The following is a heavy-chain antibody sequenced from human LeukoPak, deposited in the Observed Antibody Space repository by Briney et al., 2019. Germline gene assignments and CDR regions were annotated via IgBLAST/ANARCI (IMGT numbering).Heavy chain of an antibody. CDR1: GFTFSNAW. CDR2: VKEDGSEQ. Sequence: PGGSLRLSCAASGFTFSNAWMSWVRQAPGKGPEWVASVKEDGSEQYYVDSVRGRFIISRDNAKNSLYLQMSSLRAEDTAVYYCTRQPTTLDGSKFMSTDHWGQGTLVTVSS. D-gene: IGHD5/OR15-5a*01. V-gene: IGHV3-7*01. CDR3: TRQPTTLDGSKFMSTDH. J-gene: IGHJ4*02.